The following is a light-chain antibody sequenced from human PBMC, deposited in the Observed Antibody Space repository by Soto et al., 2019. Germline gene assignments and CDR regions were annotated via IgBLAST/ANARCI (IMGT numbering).Light chain of an antibody. V-gene: IGKV3-11*01. CDR1: ESISSY. CDR2: DAS. CDR3: QQRSTWPLA. Sequence: EIVLTQSPATLSLSPGERATLSCRASESISSYLAWYQHRPGQAPSLLIYDASNRATGIPARFSGSGSGTDVTLTIDNLEPEDVAAYSCQQRSTWPLAFGGGTKVE. J-gene: IGKJ4*01.